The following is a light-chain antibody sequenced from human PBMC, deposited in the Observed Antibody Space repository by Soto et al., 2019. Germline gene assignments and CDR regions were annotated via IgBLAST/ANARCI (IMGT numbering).Light chain of an antibody. CDR1: QSVGNSH. CDR2: GAS. CDR3: QQYVSSPWA. Sequence: ETVLTQSPGTLYFSPGERATLSCRASQSVGNSHVAWYQQRRGLPPRLLICGASNRATGIPDRFSGSGSGTDFTLTISRLEPEDFAVYYCQQYVSSPWAFGQGTKVDIK. V-gene: IGKV3-20*01. J-gene: IGKJ1*01.